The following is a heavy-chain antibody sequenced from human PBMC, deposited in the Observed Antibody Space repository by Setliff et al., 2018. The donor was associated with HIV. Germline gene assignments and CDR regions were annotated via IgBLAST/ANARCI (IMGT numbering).Heavy chain of an antibody. V-gene: IGHV3-7*01. D-gene: IGHD5-18*01. CDR3: ASIELAAMVPVDY. CDR2: IKQDGSET. CDR1: GFTFSSNW. Sequence: PGGSLRLSCAASGFTFSSNWMGWVRQAPGKGLQWVANIKQDGSETYYVDSVKGRFTISRDNAKNSLFLQMNSLRAEDTAVYYCASIELAAMVPVDYWGQGTLVTVSS. J-gene: IGHJ4*02.